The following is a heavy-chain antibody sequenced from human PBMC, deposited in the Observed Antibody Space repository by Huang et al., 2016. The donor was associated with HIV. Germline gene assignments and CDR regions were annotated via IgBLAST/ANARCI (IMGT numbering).Heavy chain of an antibody. CDR1: GYTFTSYG. Sequence: QVQLVQSGAEVKKPAASVKVSCKASGYTFTSYGISWVRQAPGQGLVWTGWIRGYSGNTKYAQSFRGRGTMTTDTSARTAYRELRSLRSDDTAVYYCARGTAYSSHPTYYYYGMHVWVEGTTVTVSS. CDR3: ARGTAYSSHPTYYYYGMHV. V-gene: IGHV1-18*04. CDR2: IRGYSGNT. J-gene: IGHJ6*04. D-gene: IGHD6-19*01.